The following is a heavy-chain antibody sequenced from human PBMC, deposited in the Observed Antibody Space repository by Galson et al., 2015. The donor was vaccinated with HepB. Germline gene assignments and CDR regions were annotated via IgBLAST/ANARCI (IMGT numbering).Heavy chain of an antibody. V-gene: IGHV3-33*01. D-gene: IGHD1-26*01. CDR3: ARDGGSHRGGFDY. J-gene: IGHJ4*02. Sequence: SLRLSCAASGFTFSSYGMHWVRQAPGKGLEWVAVIWYDGSNKYYADSVKGRFTISRDNSKNTLYLQMNSLRAEDTAVYYCARDGGSHRGGFDYWGQGTLVTVSS. CDR1: GFTFSSYG. CDR2: IWYDGSNK.